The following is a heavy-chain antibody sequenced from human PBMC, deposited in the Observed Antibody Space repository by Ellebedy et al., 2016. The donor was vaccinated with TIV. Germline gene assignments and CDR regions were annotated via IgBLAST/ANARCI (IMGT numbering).Heavy chain of an antibody. CDR3: TRCASGWCFDS. V-gene: IGHV3-74*01. D-gene: IGHD3-9*01. Sequence: GGSLRLXXAASGFTFSNYWMHWVRQAPGKGLAWVSRINRDGSSTNYADSVTGRFTISRDNGKNTLYLQMNGLRAEDTGVYYCTRCASGWCFDSWGQGTLVTVSP. CDR1: GFTFSNYW. CDR2: INRDGSST. J-gene: IGHJ4*02.